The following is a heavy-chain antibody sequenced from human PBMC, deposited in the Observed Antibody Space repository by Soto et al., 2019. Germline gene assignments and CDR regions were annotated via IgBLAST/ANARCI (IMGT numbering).Heavy chain of an antibody. CDR1: GFSLSTSGVG. CDR3: AHVVVVVTAIPGDAFDI. CDR2: IYWDDDK. D-gene: IGHD2-21*02. V-gene: IGHV2-5*02. Sequence: QITLKESGPTLVKPTQTLTLTCTFSGFSLSTSGVGVGWIRQPPGKALEWLALIYWDDDKRYSPSLKSRLTITKDTSKNQVVLTMTNMDPVDTATYYWAHVVVVVTAIPGDAFDIWGQGTMVTVSS. J-gene: IGHJ3*02.